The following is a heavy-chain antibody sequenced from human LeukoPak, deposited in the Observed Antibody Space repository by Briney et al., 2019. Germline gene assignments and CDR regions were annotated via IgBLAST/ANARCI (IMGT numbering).Heavy chain of an antibody. Sequence: PSETLSLTCAVYGGSFSGYYWSWIRQPPGKGLEWIGEINHSGSTNYNPSLKSRVTISVDTSKNQFSLKLSSVTAADTAVYYYASKTYYYGSGSYYRYWGQGTLVTVSS. J-gene: IGHJ4*02. V-gene: IGHV4-34*01. CDR3: ASKTYYYGSGSYYRY. CDR1: GGSFSGYY. CDR2: INHSGST. D-gene: IGHD3-10*01.